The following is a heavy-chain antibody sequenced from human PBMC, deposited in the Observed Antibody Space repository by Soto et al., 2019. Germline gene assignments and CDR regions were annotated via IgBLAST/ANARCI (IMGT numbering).Heavy chain of an antibody. D-gene: IGHD2-2*01. CDR2: INPSGGST. Sequence: ASVKVSCKASGYTFTSYYMHWLRQAPGQGLEWMGIINPSGGSTSYAQKFQGRVTMTRDTSTSTVYMELSSLRSEDTAVYYCAREYGVPAAIAAFDIWGQGTMVTVSS. CDR3: AREYGVPAAIAAFDI. CDR1: GYTFTSYY. J-gene: IGHJ3*02. V-gene: IGHV1-46*03.